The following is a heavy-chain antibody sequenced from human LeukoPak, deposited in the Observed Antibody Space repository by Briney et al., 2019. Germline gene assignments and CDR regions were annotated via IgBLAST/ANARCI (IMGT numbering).Heavy chain of an antibody. CDR1: GGSISSSTHH. J-gene: IGHJ4*02. CDR3: AREVFYYGSGNPYFFDY. Sequence: PSETLSLTCTVSGGSISSSTHHWAWIRQPPGKGLEWIGSIYYSGGTYYNPSLKSRVTISVDTSKNQFSLKLGSVTAADTALYYCAREVFYYGSGNPYFFDYWGQGTLVTVSS. CDR2: IYYSGGT. V-gene: IGHV4-39*07. D-gene: IGHD3-10*01.